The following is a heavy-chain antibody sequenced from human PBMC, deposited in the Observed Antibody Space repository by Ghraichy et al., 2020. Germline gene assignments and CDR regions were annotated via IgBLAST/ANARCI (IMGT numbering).Heavy chain of an antibody. D-gene: IGHD2-21*01. J-gene: IGHJ4*02. V-gene: IGHV3-15*01. CDR2: IKSKTDDGST. CDR1: GFIFKGSW. CDR3: TTIKCGEISAFGY. Sequence: GESLNISCAASGFIFKGSWMSWVRQAPGKGLEWVGRIKSKTDDGSTDFAAPVKGRFTISRDDSKDTVDLQMNSLTPEDTAVYYCTTIKCGEISAFGYWGQGTLVTVSS.